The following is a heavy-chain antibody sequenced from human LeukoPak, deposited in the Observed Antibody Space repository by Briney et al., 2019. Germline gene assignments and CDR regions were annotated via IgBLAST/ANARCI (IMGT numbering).Heavy chain of an antibody. CDR2: SNPNSGGT. Sequence: ASVKVSCKASGYIFTGYYMHWVRQAPGQGLEWMGWSNPNSGGTNYAQKFQGRVTLTRDTSISTAYLELSRLRSDDTAVFYCARGIAAAGPGYWGQGTLVTVSS. J-gene: IGHJ4*02. D-gene: IGHD6-13*01. CDR1: GYIFTGYY. V-gene: IGHV1-2*02. CDR3: ARGIAAAGPGY.